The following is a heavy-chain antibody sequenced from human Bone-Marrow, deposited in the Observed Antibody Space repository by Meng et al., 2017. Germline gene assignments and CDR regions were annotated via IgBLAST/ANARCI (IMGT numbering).Heavy chain of an antibody. CDR3: AREGRSHQVGVSVY. V-gene: IGHV4-30-4*01. J-gene: IGHJ4*02. D-gene: IGHD2-21*01. CDR1: GGSISSGDYY. CDR2: IYNSGST. Sequence: QVQLHESGPGLVKPSQTLSLTCPVSGGSISSGDYYWSWIRQPPGKGLEWIGYIYNSGSTYYNPSLKSRVTISVDTSKNQFSLKLRFVTAADTAVYYCAREGRSHQVGVSVYWGQGNLVTVSS.